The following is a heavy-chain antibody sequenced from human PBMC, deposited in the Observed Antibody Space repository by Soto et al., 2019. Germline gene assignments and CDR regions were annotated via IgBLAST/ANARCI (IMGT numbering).Heavy chain of an antibody. D-gene: IGHD3-22*01. V-gene: IGHV1-69*01. CDR3: ARVPAILYYYDESGYYYFDY. CDR2: IIPIFGTA. CDR1: GGTFSRYA. Sequence: QVQLVQSGAEVKKPGSSVKVSCKASGGTFSRYAISWVRQAPGQGLAWMGGIIPIFGTANYAQKFQGRVTITADEYTSTAYMELSILRSEATAVYYCARVPAILYYYDESGYYYFDYGGQGTLVTVSS. J-gene: IGHJ4*02.